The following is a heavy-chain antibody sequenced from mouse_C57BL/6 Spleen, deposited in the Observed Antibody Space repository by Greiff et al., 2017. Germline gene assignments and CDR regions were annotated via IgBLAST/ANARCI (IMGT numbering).Heavy chain of an antibody. D-gene: IGHD2-4*01. J-gene: IGHJ1*03. Sequence: VQLQQSGAELVKPGASVKLSCKASGYTFTGYTIPWVTQRSGQGLEWFGWFCPGGGSIKYNEKFKDKATLTADKSSSTVYMELSSLTSEDSAVYFCARHEFVYDDYVYFDVWGTVTTVTVAS. CDR2: FCPGGGSI. CDR3: ARHEFVYDDYVYFDV. CDR1: GYTFTGYT. V-gene: IGHV1-62-2*01.